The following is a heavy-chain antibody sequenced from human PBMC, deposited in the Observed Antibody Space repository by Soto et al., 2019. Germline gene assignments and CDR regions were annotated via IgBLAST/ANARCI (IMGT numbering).Heavy chain of an antibody. Sequence: EVQLVESGGGLVQSGGSRRLSCAASRFSLSSNSINWVRKAPGKGREGVSYSSGSSSTIYYADSVKGRFTISRDNAKNSLYLHMNSLRAEDTAVYYCARDSGDNYYFYYMDVWGKGTTVTVSS. V-gene: IGHV3-48*01. J-gene: IGHJ6*03. CDR2: SSGSSSTI. D-gene: IGHD6-25*01. CDR3: ARDSGDNYYFYYMDV. CDR1: RFSLSSNS.